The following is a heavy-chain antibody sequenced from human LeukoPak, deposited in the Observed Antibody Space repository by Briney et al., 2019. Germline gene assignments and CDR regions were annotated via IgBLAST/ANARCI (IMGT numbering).Heavy chain of an antibody. CDR2: INLNSGGT. Sequence: ASGNLCCTAAGYTFTGYDFHWDRQPPAPGLGWMGWINLNSGGTNYAQKFQGRVTMTRDTTISTAYMELSRLISDDTAVYYCARDTDIVVVPAATFDYWGQGTLVTVSS. D-gene: IGHD2-2*01. CDR3: ARDTDIVVVPAATFDY. CDR1: GYTFTGYD. V-gene: IGHV1-2*02. J-gene: IGHJ4*02.